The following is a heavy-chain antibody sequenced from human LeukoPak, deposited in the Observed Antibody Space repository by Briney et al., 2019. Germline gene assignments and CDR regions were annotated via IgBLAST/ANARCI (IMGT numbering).Heavy chain of an antibody. J-gene: IGHJ4*02. D-gene: IGHD3-16*01. CDR3: ARDLSDRGGFDY. Sequence: GSSVRVSCKASGGTFSSYAISWVRQAPGQGLEWMGRIIPIFGTANYAQKFQGRVTITTDKSTSTAYMELSSLRSEDTAVYYCARDLSDRGGFDYWGQGTLVTVSS. CDR1: GGTFSSYA. V-gene: IGHV1-69*05. CDR2: IIPIFGTA.